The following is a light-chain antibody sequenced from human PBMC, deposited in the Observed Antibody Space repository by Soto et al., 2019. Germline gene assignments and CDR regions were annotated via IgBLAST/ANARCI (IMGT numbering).Light chain of an antibody. J-gene: IGLJ3*02. CDR2: DNN. CDR1: SSNIGKNY. V-gene: IGLV1-51*01. CDR3: GTWDDSLRTWV. Sequence: QSVLTQPPSVSAAPGQTVTISCSGGSSNIGKNYVSWYQQLPGGAPKLLIYDNNKRPSVISDRFSGSKSGTSATLGITGLQTGDEADFYCGTWDDSLRTWVFGGGTQLTVL.